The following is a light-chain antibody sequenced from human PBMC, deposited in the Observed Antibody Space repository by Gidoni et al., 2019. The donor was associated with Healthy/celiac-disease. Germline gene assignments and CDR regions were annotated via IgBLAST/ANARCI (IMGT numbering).Light chain of an antibody. CDR1: QSISSY. Sequence: DIQMTQSPSSLSASVGDRVTITCRASQSISSYLNWYQQKPGKAPKLLIDAASSLQSWVPSRFSCSGSGTDFTLTISSLQPEDFATYYCQQSYSTPQVTFGQGTRLEIK. CDR2: AAS. J-gene: IGKJ5*01. V-gene: IGKV1-39*01. CDR3: QQSYSTPQVT.